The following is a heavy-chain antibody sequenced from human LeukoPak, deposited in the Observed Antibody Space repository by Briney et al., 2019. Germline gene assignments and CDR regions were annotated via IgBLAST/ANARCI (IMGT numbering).Heavy chain of an antibody. J-gene: IGHJ4*02. V-gene: IGHV3-30-3*01. Sequence: LSLTCTVSGGSISSSSYYWGWIRQPPGKGLEWVAVISYDGSNKYYADSVKGRFTISRDNSKNTLYLQMNSLRAEDTAVYYCARDARYYFDYWGQGTLVTVSS. CDR3: ARDARYYFDY. CDR2: ISYDGSNK. CDR1: GGSISSSS.